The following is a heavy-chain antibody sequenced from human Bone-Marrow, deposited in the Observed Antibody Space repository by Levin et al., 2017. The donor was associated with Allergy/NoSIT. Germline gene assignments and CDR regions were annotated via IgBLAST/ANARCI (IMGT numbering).Heavy chain of an antibody. J-gene: IGHJ4*02. CDR3: ARLGDPIDY. Sequence: GGSLRLSCAASGFTFNDYAMHWVRQAPGKGLEWVSGISWNRGTIGYVDAVKGRFTISRDNSKNSLYLQMNSLRPDDTALYYCARLGDPIDYWGQGTLVTVSS. V-gene: IGHV3-9*01. CDR2: ISWNRGTI. CDR1: GFTFNDYA. D-gene: IGHD2-21*02.